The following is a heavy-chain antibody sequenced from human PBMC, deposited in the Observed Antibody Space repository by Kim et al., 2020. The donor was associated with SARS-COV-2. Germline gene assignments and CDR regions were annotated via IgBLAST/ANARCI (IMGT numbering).Heavy chain of an antibody. CDR3: ARGVHEYSSSWSDYWYFDL. V-gene: IGHV4-59*01. Sequence: SETLSLTCTVSGGSISSYYWSWIRQPPGKGLEWIGYIYYSGSTNYNPSLKSRVTISVDTSKNQFSLKLSSVTAADTAVYYCARGVHEYSSSWSDYWYFDLWGRGTLVTVSS. CDR1: GGSISSYY. J-gene: IGHJ2*01. D-gene: IGHD6-6*01. CDR2: IYYSGST.